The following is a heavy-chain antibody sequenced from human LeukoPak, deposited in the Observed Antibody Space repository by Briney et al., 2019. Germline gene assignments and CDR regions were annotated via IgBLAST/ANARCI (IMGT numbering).Heavy chain of an antibody. Sequence: GGSLRLSCAASGFTFSSNYMSWVRQAPGKGLEWVSVIYSGGSTYYADSVKGRFTISRDNSKNTLYLQMNSLRAEDTAVYYCARAREGYYYMDVWGKGTTVTVSS. V-gene: IGHV3-53*05. CDR2: IYSGGST. CDR3: ARAREGYYYMDV. D-gene: IGHD3-10*01. J-gene: IGHJ6*03. CDR1: GFTFSSNY.